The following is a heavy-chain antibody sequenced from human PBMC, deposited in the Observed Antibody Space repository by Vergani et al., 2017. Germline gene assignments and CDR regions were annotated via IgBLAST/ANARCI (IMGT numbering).Heavy chain of an antibody. V-gene: IGHV3-23*01. J-gene: IGHJ4*02. CDR1: GFSFPGYA. D-gene: IGHD6-13*01. Sequence: EVQLLESGGGLVQPGGSLRLSCEASGFSFPGYAMSWVRQAPGKGLEWVSSVSGSSATPYYADSVKGRFIISRDNAKNSVYLQMNSLRAEDTAVYYCARGGSDSSWYWVYWGQGTLVTVSS. CDR2: VSGSSATP. CDR3: ARGGSDSSWYWVY.